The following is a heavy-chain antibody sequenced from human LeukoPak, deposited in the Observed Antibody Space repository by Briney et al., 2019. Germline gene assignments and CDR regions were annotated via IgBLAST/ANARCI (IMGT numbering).Heavy chain of an antibody. V-gene: IGHV3-48*03. CDR2: ISSSGSTI. Sequence: GGSLRLSCAASGFTFSSYEMNWVRQAPGKGLEWVSYISSSGSTIYYADSVKGRFTISRDSAKNSLYLQMNSLRAEDTAVYYCARQLRFLEWPGGYMDVWGKGTTVTVSS. CDR3: ARQLRFLEWPGGYMDV. J-gene: IGHJ6*03. CDR1: GFTFSSYE. D-gene: IGHD3-3*01.